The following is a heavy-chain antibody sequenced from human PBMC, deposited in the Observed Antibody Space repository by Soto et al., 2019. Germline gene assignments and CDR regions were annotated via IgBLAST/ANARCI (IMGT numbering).Heavy chain of an antibody. D-gene: IGHD5-18*01. CDR1: GFTFSRYW. Sequence: GGSLRLSCAASGFTFSRYWMNWVRQAPGKGLEWVANIKQDGTEKNYVDSVKGRFTISRDNARNSLYLQMDSLRAEDTAVYFCARGDTPMITGMDSFDIWGQGTRVTVS. V-gene: IGHV3-7*01. J-gene: IGHJ3*02. CDR3: ARGDTPMITGMDSFDI. CDR2: IKQDGTEK.